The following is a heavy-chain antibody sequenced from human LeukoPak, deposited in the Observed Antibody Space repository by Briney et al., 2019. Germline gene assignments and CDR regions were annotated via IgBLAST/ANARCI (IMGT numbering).Heavy chain of an antibody. J-gene: IGHJ4*02. V-gene: IGHV3-23*01. CDR3: AKDSAEYSNTVGGVDY. CDR1: GFTFSSYA. D-gene: IGHD4-11*01. CDR2: ISGSGGST. Sequence: PGGSLRLSCAASGFTFSSYAMSWVRQAPGKGLEWVSAISGSGGSTYYADSVKGRFTISRDNSKNTLYLQMNSLRAEDTAVYYCAKDSAEYSNTVGGVDYWGQGTLVTVSS.